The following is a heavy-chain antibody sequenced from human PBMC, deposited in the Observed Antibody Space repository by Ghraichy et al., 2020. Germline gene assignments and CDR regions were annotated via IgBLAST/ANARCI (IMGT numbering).Heavy chain of an antibody. J-gene: IGHJ6*02. CDR3: ARGLYWNYYYYGMDV. V-gene: IGHV4-31*03. D-gene: IGHD2-8*02. CDR2: IYYSGST. Sequence: SCTVSGGSISSGGYYWSWIRQHPGKGLEWIGYIYYSGSTYYNPSLKSRVTISVDTSKNQFSLKLSSVTAADTAVYYCARGLYWNYYYYGMDVWGQGTTVTVSS. CDR1: GGSISSGGYY.